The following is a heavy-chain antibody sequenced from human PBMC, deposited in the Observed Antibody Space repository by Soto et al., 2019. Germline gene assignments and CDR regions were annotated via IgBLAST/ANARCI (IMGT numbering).Heavy chain of an antibody. CDR3: ARGDIVVVPAAHLSAFDI. Sequence: GASVKVSCKASGYTFTSYYMHWVRQAPAQGLEWMGIINPSGGSTSYAQKFQGRVTMTRDTSTSTVYMELSSLRSEDTAVYYCARGDIVVVPAAHLSAFDIWGQGTMVTVSS. V-gene: IGHV1-46*03. D-gene: IGHD2-2*01. CDR1: GYTFTSYY. J-gene: IGHJ3*02. CDR2: INPSGGST.